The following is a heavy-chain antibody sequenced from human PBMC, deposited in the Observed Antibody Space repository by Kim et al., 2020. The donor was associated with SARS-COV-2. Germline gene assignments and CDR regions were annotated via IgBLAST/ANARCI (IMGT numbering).Heavy chain of an antibody. CDR2: ITQTGTT. Sequence: SETLSLTCAVYGRSFCGYYWTWIRQAPGTGLQWIGEITQTGTTNYDPSLRGRVTISMAASEKQFSLVLTSATAADSAVYYCARGKSEYFGSGRARSFDLWGRGSLVTVSS. J-gene: IGHJ2*01. CDR1: GRSFCGYY. V-gene: IGHV4-34*01. CDR3: ARGKSEYFGSGRARSFDL. D-gene: IGHD3-10*01.